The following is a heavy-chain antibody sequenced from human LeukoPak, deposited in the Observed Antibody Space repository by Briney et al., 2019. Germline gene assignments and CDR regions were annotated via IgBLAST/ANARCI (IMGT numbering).Heavy chain of an antibody. CDR1: GGSISSSSYY. Sequence: SETLSLTCTVSGGSISSSSYYWGWIRQPPGKGLEWIGRIYTSASTNYNPSLKSRVTMSVDTSKNRFSLKLSSVTAADTALYYCARDIGGRGSLKWFDPWGQGTLVTVSS. V-gene: IGHV4-39*07. D-gene: IGHD1-26*01. CDR2: IYTSAST. J-gene: IGHJ5*02. CDR3: ARDIGGRGSLKWFDP.